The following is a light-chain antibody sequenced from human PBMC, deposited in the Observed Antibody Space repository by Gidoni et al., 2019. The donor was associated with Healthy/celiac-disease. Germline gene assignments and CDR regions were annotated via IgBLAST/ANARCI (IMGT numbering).Light chain of an antibody. CDR3: QAWDSSTAGV. J-gene: IGLJ1*01. CDR2: QDS. V-gene: IGLV3-1*01. Sequence: SSALTQPPSFSVSPGQTASITCSGDKLGDKYACWYQQKPGQSPVLVIYQDSKRPSGIPERFSGSKSGNTATLTISGTQAMDEADYYCQAWDSSTAGVFGTGTKVTVL. CDR1: KLGDKY.